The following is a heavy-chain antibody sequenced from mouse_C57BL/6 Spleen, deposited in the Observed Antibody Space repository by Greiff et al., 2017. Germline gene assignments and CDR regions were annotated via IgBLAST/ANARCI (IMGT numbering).Heavy chain of an antibody. CDR2: IDPSDSYT. CDR1: GYTFTSYW. D-gene: IGHD2-2*01. CDR3: ARLGLRRQYYYAMDY. V-gene: IGHV1-69*01. Sequence: VQLQQPGAELVMPGASVKLSCKASGYTFTSYWMHWVKQRPGQGLEWIGEIDPSDSYTNYNQKFKGKSTLTVDKSSSTAYMQLSSLTSEDSAVYYCARLGLRRQYYYAMDYWGQGTSVTVSS. J-gene: IGHJ4*01.